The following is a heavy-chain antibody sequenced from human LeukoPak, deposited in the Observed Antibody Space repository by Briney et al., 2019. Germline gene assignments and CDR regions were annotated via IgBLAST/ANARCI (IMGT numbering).Heavy chain of an antibody. Sequence: GGSLRLSCAASGFTFSRYAMHWVRQAPGKGLEYVSGIISNGGRTFYANSARGRFTISRDNSKNILYLQMGSLRAEDMAGYYCAKDREYSGYGDMDVWGKGATVTVSS. CDR2: IISNGGRT. CDR3: AKDREYSGYGDMDV. D-gene: IGHD5-12*01. CDR1: GFTFSRYA. J-gene: IGHJ6*03. V-gene: IGHV3-64*01.